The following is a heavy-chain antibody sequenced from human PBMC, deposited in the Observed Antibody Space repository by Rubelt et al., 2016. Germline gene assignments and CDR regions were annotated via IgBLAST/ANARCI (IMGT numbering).Heavy chain of an antibody. V-gene: IGHV4-61*01. CDR2: VYYSGSA. CDR3: ASLSRAVGLFDY. Sequence: QLQLQESAPGLVKPSETLSLTCSVSIGHVNSGSYFWSWIRRPPGKGLELIGHVYYSGSATYNPSLKSRLTISVDTSKNQFSLKRPSVTAADTAVYYCASLSRAVGLFDYWGQGTLVTVSS. CDR1: IGHVNSGSYF. D-gene: IGHD2-8*01. J-gene: IGHJ4*02.